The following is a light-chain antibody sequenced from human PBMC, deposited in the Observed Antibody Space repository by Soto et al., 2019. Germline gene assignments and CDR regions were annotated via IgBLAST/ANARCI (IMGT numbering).Light chain of an antibody. CDR2: RNH. Sequence: QSVLTQSPSASGTPGQRVTISCSGSRSNIGTYAVNWYQQLPGAAPTLLLFRNHQRPSGVPDRFSGSKSGTSASLAFSGPQSEDEADYYCAAWDDSLRAVVFGGGTKLTVL. J-gene: IGLJ2*01. CDR1: RSNIGTYA. CDR3: AAWDDSLRAVV. V-gene: IGLV1-44*01.